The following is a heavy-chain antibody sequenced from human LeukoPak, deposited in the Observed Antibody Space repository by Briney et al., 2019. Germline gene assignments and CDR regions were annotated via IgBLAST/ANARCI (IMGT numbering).Heavy chain of an antibody. CDR3: AKSLDSISWFYFDH. Sequence: PGGSLSLSCVASGFTFSNYYVSWIRQAPGKGLEWVAYITAGATYTKYADSVKGRFTISRDTTKNSVSLQMNSLRVEDTAVYYCAKSLDSISWFYFDHWGLGTLVTVSS. D-gene: IGHD3-3*02. J-gene: IGHJ4*02. V-gene: IGHV3-11*06. CDR2: ITAGATYT. CDR1: GFTFSNYY.